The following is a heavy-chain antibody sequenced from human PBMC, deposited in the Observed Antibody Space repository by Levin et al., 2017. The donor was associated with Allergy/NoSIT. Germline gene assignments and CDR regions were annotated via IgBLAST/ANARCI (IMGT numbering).Heavy chain of an antibody. CDR3: AGGSRGSVGWLEFFDY. D-gene: IGHD6-19*01. V-gene: IGHV3-30-3*01. CDR1: GFTFSSYA. CDR2: ISYDGSNK. J-gene: IGHJ4*02. Sequence: GGSLRLSCAASGFTFSSYAMHWVRQAPGKGLEWVAVISYDGSNKYYADSVKGRFTIPRDNSKNTLYLQMNSLRAEDTAVYYCAGGSRGSVGWLEFFDYWGQGTLVTVSS.